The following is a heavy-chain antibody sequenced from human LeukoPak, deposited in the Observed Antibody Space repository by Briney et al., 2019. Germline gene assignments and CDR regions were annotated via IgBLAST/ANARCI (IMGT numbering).Heavy chain of an antibody. CDR2: ISGSGGST. CDR1: GFTFSSYA. V-gene: IGHV3-23*01. Sequence: GGSLRLSCAASGFTFSSYAMSWVRQAPGKGLEWVSAISGSGGSTFYADSVKGRFTISRDNSKNTLSLQMNSLRAGDTAVYYCAIIAVPGRDYWGQGTLVTVSS. D-gene: IGHD6-19*01. J-gene: IGHJ4*02. CDR3: AIIAVPGRDY.